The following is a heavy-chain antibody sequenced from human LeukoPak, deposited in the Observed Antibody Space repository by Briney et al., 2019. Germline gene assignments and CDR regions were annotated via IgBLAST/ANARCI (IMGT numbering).Heavy chain of an antibody. CDR3: AREGGLDSSGYRYFDY. D-gene: IGHD3-22*01. V-gene: IGHV4-31*11. J-gene: IGHJ4*02. CDR2: IYYSGST. CDR1: GGSFSGYY. Sequence: PSETLSLTCAVYGGSFSGYYWSWIRQHPGKGLEWIGYIYYSGSTYYNPSLKSRVTISVDTSKNQFSLKLSSVTAADTAVYYCAREGGLDSSGYRYFDYWGQGTLVTVSS.